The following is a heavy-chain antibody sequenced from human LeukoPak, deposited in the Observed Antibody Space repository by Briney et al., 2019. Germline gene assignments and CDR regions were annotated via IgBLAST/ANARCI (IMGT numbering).Heavy chain of an antibody. V-gene: IGHV3-23*01. CDR3: AKRDTSGSYYFDS. J-gene: IGHJ4*02. D-gene: IGHD3-22*01. CDR2: FSKSGTTT. Sequence: GGSLRLSCAASGFTFSIYAMSWVRQAPGKGLEXXSTFSKSGTTTYYPDSMKGRFTISRDNSKNTLYLQMNSLRAEDTAVYYCAKRDTSGSYYFDSWGQGTQVTVSS. CDR1: GFTFSIYA.